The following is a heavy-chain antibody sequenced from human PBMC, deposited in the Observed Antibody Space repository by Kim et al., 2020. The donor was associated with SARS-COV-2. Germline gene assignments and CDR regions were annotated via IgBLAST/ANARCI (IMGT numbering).Heavy chain of an antibody. CDR3: ARDLIAAAGKTYYYGMDV. Sequence: KGRLTISRDNAKNSLYLQMNSLRAEDTAVYYCARDLIAAAGKTYYYGMDVWGQGTTVTVSS. D-gene: IGHD6-13*01. J-gene: IGHJ6*02. V-gene: IGHV3-11*01.